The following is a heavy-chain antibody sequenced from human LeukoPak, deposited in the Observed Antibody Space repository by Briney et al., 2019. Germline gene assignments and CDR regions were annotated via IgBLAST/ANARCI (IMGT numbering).Heavy chain of an antibody. CDR1: GFTFSSYA. CDR3: AKERASYGVPGLFDY. J-gene: IGHJ4*02. D-gene: IGHD5-18*01. V-gene: IGHV3-23*01. CDR2: ISGSGGST. Sequence: GGSLRLSFAASGFTFSSYAMSWVRQAPGKGLEWVSAISGSGGSTYYADSVKGRFTISRDNSKNTLYLQMNSLRAEDTAVYYCAKERASYGVPGLFDYWGQGTLVTVSS.